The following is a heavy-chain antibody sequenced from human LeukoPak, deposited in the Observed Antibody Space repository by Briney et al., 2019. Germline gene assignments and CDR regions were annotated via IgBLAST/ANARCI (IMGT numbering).Heavy chain of an antibody. J-gene: IGHJ3*02. CDR3: AREAGFGELFGAFDI. Sequence: PSQTLSLTRTVSGGSISSGDYYWSWIRQPPGKGLEWIGYIYYSGSTYYNPSLKSRVTISVDTSKNQFSLKLSSVTAADTAVYYCAREAGFGELFGAFDIWGQGTMVTVSS. D-gene: IGHD3-10*01. CDR1: GGSISSGDYY. CDR2: IYYSGST. V-gene: IGHV4-30-4*08.